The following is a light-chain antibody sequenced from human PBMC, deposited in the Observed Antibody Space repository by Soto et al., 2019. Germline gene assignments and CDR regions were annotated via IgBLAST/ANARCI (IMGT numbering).Light chain of an antibody. J-gene: IGKJ2*01. CDR2: AAS. V-gene: IGKV3-20*01. CDR1: QSMTRTY. CDR3: HQYDNAPQT. Sequence: IVLMQSPGTLSLSPGERVTLSCRASQSMTRTYIAWYQKKPGQAPRLLIYAASIRAPGIPDKFSGTGSGTDYSLTIDRLEPEDSEVYYCHQYDNAPQTFGQGTKVDIK.